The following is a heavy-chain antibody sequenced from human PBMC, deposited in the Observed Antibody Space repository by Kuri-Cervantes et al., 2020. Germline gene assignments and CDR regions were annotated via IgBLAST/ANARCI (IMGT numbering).Heavy chain of an antibody. CDR3: ASGPEYGDSTFDY. D-gene: IGHD4-17*01. Sequence: SETLSLTCTVSGVSISSYHWSWIRQPAGKGLEWIGRIYTSGSTNYNPSLKSRVTISVDKSKNQFSLKLSSVTAADTAVYYCASGPEYGDSTFDYWGQGTLVTVSS. V-gene: IGHV4-4*07. CDR2: IYTSGST. J-gene: IGHJ4*02. CDR1: GVSISSYH.